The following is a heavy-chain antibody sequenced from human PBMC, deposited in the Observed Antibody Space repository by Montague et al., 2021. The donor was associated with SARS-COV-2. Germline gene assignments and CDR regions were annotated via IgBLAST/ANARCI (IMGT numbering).Heavy chain of an antibody. CDR1: GFTFSDYY. J-gene: IGHJ6*02. V-gene: IGHV3-11*01. Sequence: FLRLSCAASGFTFSDYYMSWVRQAPGKGLEWVSYISSSATTIYYAESVKGRFTISRDNAKKSLYLQMNSLRGEDTAVYYCAGEVYNWKYDYPPYGMDVWGQGTTVTVSS. CDR3: AGEVYNWKYDYPPYGMDV. D-gene: IGHD1-7*01. CDR2: ISSSATTI.